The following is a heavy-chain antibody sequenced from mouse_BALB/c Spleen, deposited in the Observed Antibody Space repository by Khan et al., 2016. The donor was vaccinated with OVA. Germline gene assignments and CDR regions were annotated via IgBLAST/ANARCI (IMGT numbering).Heavy chain of an antibody. Sequence: QVQLKESGPGLVAPAQSLSITCTVSGFSLINYGVNWVRQPPGKGLEWVGVIWGDGSTNYHSALISRLSVKKDNSKSQVFLNLNSLQTDDTATYCCAKWRTGYYAMDYWGQGTSVTVSS. CDR1: GFSLINYG. J-gene: IGHJ4*01. D-gene: IGHD4-1*01. CDR3: AKWRTGYYAMDY. V-gene: IGHV2-3*01. CDR2: IWGDGST.